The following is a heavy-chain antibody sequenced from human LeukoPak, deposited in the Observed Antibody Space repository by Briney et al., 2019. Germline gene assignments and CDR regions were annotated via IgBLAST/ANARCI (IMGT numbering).Heavy chain of an antibody. J-gene: IGHJ4*02. Sequence: GGSLRLSCAASGFTFSSYGMHWVRQAPGKGLEWVAVISYDGSNKYYADSVKGRFTISRDNSKNTLYLQMNSLRAEDTAVYYCARSGGSSGWYDYWGQGTLVTVSS. CDR3: ARSGGSSGWYDY. CDR1: GFTFSSYG. CDR2: ISYDGSNK. V-gene: IGHV3-30*19. D-gene: IGHD6-19*01.